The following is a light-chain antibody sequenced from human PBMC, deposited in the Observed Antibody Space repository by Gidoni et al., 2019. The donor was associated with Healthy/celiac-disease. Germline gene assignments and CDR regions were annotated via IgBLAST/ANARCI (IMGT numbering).Light chain of an antibody. CDR3: QQYGSSPP. J-gene: IGKJ3*01. Sequence: DIVLTQSPGTLSLSPGERATLSCRASQSVSSSYLAWYQQKPGQAPRLLIYGASSRATGIPDRFSGSGSGTDFTLTISRLEPEDFAVYYCQQYGSSPPFGPGTKVDIK. CDR1: QSVSSSY. CDR2: GAS. V-gene: IGKV3-20*01.